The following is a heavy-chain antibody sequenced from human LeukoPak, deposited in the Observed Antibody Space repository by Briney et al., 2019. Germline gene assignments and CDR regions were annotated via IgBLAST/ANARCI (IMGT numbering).Heavy chain of an antibody. CDR1: GGSISIYY. CDR3: ARHDIAGYSYGYPLFDY. V-gene: IGHV4-59*08. Sequence: SETLSLTCTVSGGSISIYYWSWIRQPPGKGLEWIGYIYYSGSTNYNPSLKSRVTISVDTSKNQFSLKLSSVTAADTAVYYCARHDIAGYSYGYPLFDYWGQGTLVTVSS. D-gene: IGHD5-18*01. J-gene: IGHJ4*02. CDR2: IYYSGST.